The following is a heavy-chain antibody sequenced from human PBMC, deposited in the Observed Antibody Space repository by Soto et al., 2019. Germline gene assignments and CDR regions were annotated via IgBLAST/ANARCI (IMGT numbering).Heavy chain of an antibody. CDR1: NGSIRTTSYN. CDR2: IFYTGTT. J-gene: IGHJ4*02. D-gene: IGHD3-16*02. CDR3: ARHGSF. V-gene: IGHV4-39*01. Sequence: QMQLQASGPGLVKPSETLSLTCTVSNGSIRTTSYNWGWIRQSPGKGLEWIGTIFYTGTTSYNPSLKSRVTITVDTSNNQFSLKLASVTAADTAVYYCARHGSFWGQGILVVVSS.